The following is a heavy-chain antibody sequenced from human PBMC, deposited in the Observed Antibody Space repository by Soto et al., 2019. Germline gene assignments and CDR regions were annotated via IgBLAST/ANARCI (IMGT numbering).Heavy chain of an antibody. Sequence: GGSLRLSCAASGFTFSSYEMNWVRQAPGKGLEWVSYISSSGSTIYYADSVKGRFTISRDNAKNSLYLQMNSLRAEDTAVYYCARESYSSGWYYFDYWRQGTLVTVSS. V-gene: IGHV3-48*03. CDR3: ARESYSSGWYYFDY. CDR2: ISSSGSTI. D-gene: IGHD6-19*01. CDR1: GFTFSSYE. J-gene: IGHJ4*02.